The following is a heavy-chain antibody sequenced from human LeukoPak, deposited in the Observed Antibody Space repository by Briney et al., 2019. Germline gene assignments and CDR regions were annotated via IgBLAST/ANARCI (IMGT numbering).Heavy chain of an antibody. Sequence: SETLSLTCAVSGGSISSSNWWSWVRQPPVKGLEWIGEIYHSGSTNYNPSLKSRVTISVDKSKNQFSLKLSSVTAADTAVYYCARRRYYDSSGYYYGYWGQGTLVTVSS. V-gene: IGHV4-4*02. CDR1: GGSISSSNW. D-gene: IGHD3-22*01. CDR2: IYHSGST. CDR3: ARRRYYDSSGYYYGY. J-gene: IGHJ4*02.